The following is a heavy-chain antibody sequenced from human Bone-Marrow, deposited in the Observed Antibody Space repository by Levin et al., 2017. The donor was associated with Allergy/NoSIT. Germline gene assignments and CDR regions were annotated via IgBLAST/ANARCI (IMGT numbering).Heavy chain of an antibody. V-gene: IGHV3-23*01. J-gene: IGHJ5*02. D-gene: IGHD3-10*01. CDR1: GFTFSSYA. CDR2: ISGSGGST. CDR3: AKDRLAIYMGPPPNWFDP. Sequence: GGSLRLSCAASGFTFSSYAMSWVRQAPGKGLEWVSAISGSGGSTYYADSVKGRFTISRDNSKNTLYLQMNSLRAEDTAVYYCAKDRLAIYMGPPPNWFDPWGQGTLVTVSS.